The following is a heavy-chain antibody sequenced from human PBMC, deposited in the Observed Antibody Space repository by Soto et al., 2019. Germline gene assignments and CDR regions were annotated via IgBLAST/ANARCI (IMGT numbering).Heavy chain of an antibody. Sequence: EVQLLESGGGLVQPGGSLRLSCVGSGFTFSDHAITWVRQAPGKGLEWVSTLGGIGAFYADSVKGRFTISGDDSKNTVSLQMNSLRGEDTAIYYCARDLTTHDYWGQGTVVTVSS. CDR1: GFTFSDHA. CDR3: ARDLTTHDY. J-gene: IGHJ4*02. CDR2: LGGIGA. V-gene: IGHV3-23*01.